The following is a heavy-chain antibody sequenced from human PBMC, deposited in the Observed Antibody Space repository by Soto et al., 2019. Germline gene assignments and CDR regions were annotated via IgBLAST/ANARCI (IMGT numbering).Heavy chain of an antibody. J-gene: IGHJ4*02. CDR1: GFTVSSNA. CDR3: AKSDTSGFFDY. V-gene: IGHV3-23*01. CDR2: ISGNGGST. Sequence: GGSLRLSCAASGFTVSSNAMSWVRQAPGKGQEWVSAISGNGGSTYYADSVKGRVTISRDNSKNTLYLQMNSLRAEDTALYYCAKSDTSGFFDYWSQGALVTVSS. D-gene: IGHD6-19*01.